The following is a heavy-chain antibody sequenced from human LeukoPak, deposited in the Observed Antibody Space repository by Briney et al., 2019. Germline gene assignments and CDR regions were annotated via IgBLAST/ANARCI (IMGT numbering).Heavy chain of an antibody. D-gene: IGHD3-10*01. CDR1: GYAFTSYD. CDR2: MNPNSGNT. CDR3: ARVRITMVRGGMEYYYYYYMDV. J-gene: IGHJ6*03. Sequence: ASVKVSCKASGYAFTSYDINWVRQATGQGLEWMGWMNPNSGNTGYAQKFQGRVTMTRNTSISTAYMELSSLRSEDTAVYYCARVRITMVRGGMEYYYYYYMDVWGKGTTVTISS. V-gene: IGHV1-8*01.